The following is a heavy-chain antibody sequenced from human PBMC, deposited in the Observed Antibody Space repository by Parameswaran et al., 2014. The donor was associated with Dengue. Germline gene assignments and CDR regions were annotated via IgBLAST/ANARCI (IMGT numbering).Heavy chain of an antibody. CDR2: IYYSGST. V-gene: IGHV4-59*01. D-gene: IGHD2-15*01. CDR3: ARNYCSGGFCYFFDY. J-gene: IGHJ4*02. Sequence: RWIRQPPGKGLEWIGYIYYSGSTNYNPSLKSRVAISVDTSTNQFSLKLSSVTAADTAVYYCARNYCSGGFCYFFDYWGQGTLVTVSS.